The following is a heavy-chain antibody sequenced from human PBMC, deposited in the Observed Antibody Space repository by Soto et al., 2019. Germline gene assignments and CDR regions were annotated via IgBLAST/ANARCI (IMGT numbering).Heavy chain of an antibody. CDR3: ARHVTISDNWFDP. CDR2: IYPGDSDT. J-gene: IGHJ5*02. CDR1: GYSFTSYW. Sequence: GESLTISCKVSGYSFTSYWIVWVLQMPGKGLEWMGIIYPGDSDTRYSPSFQGQVTISADKSISTAYLQWSSLKASDTAMYYCARHVTISDNWFDPWGQGTMVTVSS. D-gene: IGHD3-9*01. V-gene: IGHV5-51*01.